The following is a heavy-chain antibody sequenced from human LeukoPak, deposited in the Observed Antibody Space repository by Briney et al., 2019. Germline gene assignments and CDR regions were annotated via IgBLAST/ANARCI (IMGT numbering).Heavy chain of an antibody. CDR1: GFTVSSNY. CDR3: ARDPRRYGSPPRLYYGMDV. V-gene: IGHV3-66*01. CDR2: IYSGGSA. Sequence: PGGSLRLSCAASGFTVSSNYMSWVRQAPGKGLEWVSVIYSGGSAYYADSVKGRFTISRDNSKNTLYLQMNSLRAEDTAVYYCARDPRRYGSPPRLYYGMDVWGQGTTVTVSS. D-gene: IGHD3-10*01. J-gene: IGHJ6*02.